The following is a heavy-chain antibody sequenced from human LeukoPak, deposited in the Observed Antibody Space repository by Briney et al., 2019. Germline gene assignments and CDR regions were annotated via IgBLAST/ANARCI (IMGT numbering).Heavy chain of an antibody. CDR3: AKDIELGRIMITFGGVDY. V-gene: IGHV3-9*01. CDR1: GFTFDDYA. D-gene: IGHD3-16*01. CDR2: ISWNSGSI. Sequence: GRSLRLSCAASGFTFDDYAMHWVRQAPGKGLEWVSGISWNSGSIGYADSVKGRFTISRDNAKNSLYLQMNSLRAEDTALYYCAKDIELGRIMITFGGVDYWGRGTLVTVSS. J-gene: IGHJ4*02.